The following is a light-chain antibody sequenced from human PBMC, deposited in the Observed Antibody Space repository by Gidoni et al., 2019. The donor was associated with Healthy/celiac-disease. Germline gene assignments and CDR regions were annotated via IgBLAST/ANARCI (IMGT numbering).Light chain of an antibody. CDR1: QSVSSN. CDR2: GAS. Sequence: EIVMTQSPATLSVSPGERATLSCRASQSVSSNLAGYQQKPGQPPRLLIYGASTRATGSPARFSGSGSGTEVTLTISSLQSEDFAVYYCQQYNNWPPWTFGQGTKVEIK. CDR3: QQYNNWPPWT. V-gene: IGKV3-15*01. J-gene: IGKJ1*01.